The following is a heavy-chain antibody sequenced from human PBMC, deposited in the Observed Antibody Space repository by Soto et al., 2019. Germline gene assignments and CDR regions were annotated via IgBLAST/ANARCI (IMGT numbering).Heavy chain of an antibody. D-gene: IGHD2-2*02. CDR3: ARSGYCSSTSFYTDYYYGMDV. J-gene: IGHJ6*02. Sequence: GASVKVSCKASGYTFTSYDINWVRQAPGQGLEWMGWINPNSGGTNYAQKFQGRVTMTRDTSISTAYMELSRLRSDDTAVYYCARSGYCSSTSFYTDYYYGMDVWGQGTTVTVSS. CDR1: GYTFTSYD. V-gene: IGHV1-2*02. CDR2: INPNSGGT.